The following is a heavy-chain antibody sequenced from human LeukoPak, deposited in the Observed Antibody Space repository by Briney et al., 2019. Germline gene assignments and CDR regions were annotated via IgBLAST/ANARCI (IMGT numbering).Heavy chain of an antibody. CDR1: GFTFSGYA. CDR3: AKDSEWELQGFDY. J-gene: IGHJ4*02. CDR2: ISGSGRST. Sequence: GGSLRLSCAASGFTFSGYAISWGRQAPGKGLEWGSAISGSGRSTYYADSVKGRFTISRDNSKNTLYLQMNSLRAEDTAVYYCAKDSEWELQGFDYWGQGTLVTVSS. V-gene: IGHV3-23*01. D-gene: IGHD1-26*01.